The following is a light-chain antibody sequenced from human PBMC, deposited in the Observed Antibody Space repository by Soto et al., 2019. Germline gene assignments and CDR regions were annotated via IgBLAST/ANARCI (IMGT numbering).Light chain of an antibody. J-gene: IGKJ1*01. Sequence: EFVMTQSPATLSVYPGERATLSCRASETVATNLAWYQQKPGQAPRLLISGASTRAAGISDRFRGSGSGTDFTLTISRLEPEDFAVYYCQQYGSSGTFGQGTKVDNK. CDR1: ETVATN. CDR2: GAS. CDR3: QQYGSSGT. V-gene: IGKV3-20*01.